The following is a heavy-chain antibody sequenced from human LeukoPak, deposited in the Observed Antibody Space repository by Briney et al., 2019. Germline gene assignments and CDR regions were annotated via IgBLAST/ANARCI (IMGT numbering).Heavy chain of an antibody. CDR2: IWNDGSDE. D-gene: IGHD3-10*01. Sequence: GGSLRLSCAASGFIFSNNGMHWVRQAPGKGLEWVAYIWNDGSDEDYADSVKGRFTISRDNSKNTLYLQMNSLRAEDTAVYYCARDPYYYGSGSYSPFDYWGQGTLVTVSS. V-gene: IGHV3-30*02. CDR3: ARDPYYYGSGSYSPFDY. CDR1: GFIFSNNG. J-gene: IGHJ4*02.